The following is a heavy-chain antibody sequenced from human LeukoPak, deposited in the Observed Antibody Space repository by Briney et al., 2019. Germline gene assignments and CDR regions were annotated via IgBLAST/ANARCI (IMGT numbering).Heavy chain of an antibody. D-gene: IGHD1-26*01. CDR1: GFTFSNYW. CDR3: ARDSVLELLTY. Sequence: GGSLRLSCAASGFTFSNYWMHWVRQAPGKGLVWVSRINSDGSSTRYADSVKGRFTISRDNAKNTLYLQMNSLRAEDTAVYYCARDSVLELLTYWGQGTLVTVSS. V-gene: IGHV3-74*01. J-gene: IGHJ4*02. CDR2: INSDGSST.